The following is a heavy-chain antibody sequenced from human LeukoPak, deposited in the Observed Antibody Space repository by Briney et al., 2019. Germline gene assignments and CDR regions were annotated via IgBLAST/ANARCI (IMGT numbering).Heavy chain of an antibody. CDR1: GFTFSNAW. Sequence: PGGSLRLSCAGSGFTFSNAWMSWVRQAPGKGLEWVGRIKSKTDGGTTDYAAPVKGRFTISRDDSKNTLYLQLNSLKTEDTAVYYCTTDRGATVYYYYYYMDVWGKGTTVTISS. J-gene: IGHJ6*03. V-gene: IGHV3-15*01. CDR2: IKSKTDGGTT. D-gene: IGHD4-17*01. CDR3: TTDRGATVYYYYYYMDV.